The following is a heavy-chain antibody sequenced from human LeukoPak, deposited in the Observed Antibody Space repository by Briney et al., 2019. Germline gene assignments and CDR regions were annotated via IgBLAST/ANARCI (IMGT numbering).Heavy chain of an antibody. J-gene: IGHJ5*02. CDR1: GFTFSSYS. Sequence: GGSLRLSCAASGFTFSSYSMNWVRQAPRNGLEWVSLIYSGGTTYYADSVKGRFTISRDNSKNTLYLQMNSLRAEDTAVYYCARSKHYYGSGTYWFDPWGQGTLVTVSS. V-gene: IGHV3-53*01. CDR2: IYSGGTT. D-gene: IGHD3-10*01. CDR3: ARSKHYYGSGTYWFDP.